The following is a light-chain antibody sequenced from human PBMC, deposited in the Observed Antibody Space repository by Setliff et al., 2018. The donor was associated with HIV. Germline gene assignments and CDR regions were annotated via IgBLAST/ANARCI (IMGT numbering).Light chain of an antibody. CDR1: NIGTKS. CDR2: DDS. CDR3: QVWDSRSDHYV. Sequence: SYELTQPPSVSVAPGKTARITCGGNNIGTKSVHWYQQKPGQAPVLVVYDDSDRPSGIRERFSGSNSGSTATLTISRVEAGDEADYYCQVWDSRSDHYVFGTGTKVTVL. V-gene: IGLV3-21*03. J-gene: IGLJ1*01.